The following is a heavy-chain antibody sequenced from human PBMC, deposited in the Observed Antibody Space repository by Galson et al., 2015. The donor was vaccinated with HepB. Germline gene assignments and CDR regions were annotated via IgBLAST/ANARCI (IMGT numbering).Heavy chain of an antibody. CDR1: GFTFSSYW. V-gene: IGHV3-7*03. D-gene: IGHD3-3*01. J-gene: IGHJ6*02. CDR2: IKQDGSEK. CDR3: ARERYDFWSGYRAPYYGMDV. Sequence: SLRLSCAASGFTFSSYWMSWVRQAPGKGLEWVANIKQDGSEKYYVDSVKGRFTITRVNAKNSLYLQMNSLRAEDTAVYYCARERYDFWSGYRAPYYGMDVWGQGTTVTVSS.